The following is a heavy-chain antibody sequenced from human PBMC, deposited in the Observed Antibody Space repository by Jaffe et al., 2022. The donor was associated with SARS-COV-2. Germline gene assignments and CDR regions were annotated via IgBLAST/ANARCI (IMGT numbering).Heavy chain of an antibody. CDR3: ARHIVVVELFDY. CDR2: IYYSGST. V-gene: IGHV4-39*01. D-gene: IGHD2-15*01. CDR1: GGSISSSSYY. J-gene: IGHJ4*02. Sequence: QLQLQESGPGLVKPSETLSLTCTVSGGSISSSSYYWGWIRQPPGKGLEWIGSIYYSGSTYYNPSLKSRVTISVDTSKNQFSLKLSSVTAADTAVYYCARHIVVVELFDYWGQGTLVTVSS.